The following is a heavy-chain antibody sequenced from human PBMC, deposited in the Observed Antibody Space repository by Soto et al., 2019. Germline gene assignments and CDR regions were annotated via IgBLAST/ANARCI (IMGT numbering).Heavy chain of an antibody. D-gene: IGHD5-18*01. Sequence: PSETLSLTCAVSGCSISSSNWWSWVRQPPGKGLEWIGEIYHSGSTNYNPSLKSRVTISVDTSKNQFSLKLSSVTAADTAVYYCARGRIRGYSYWGYWGQGTLVTVSS. CDR2: IYHSGST. V-gene: IGHV4-4*02. CDR1: GCSISSSNW. CDR3: ARGRIRGYSYWGY. J-gene: IGHJ4*02.